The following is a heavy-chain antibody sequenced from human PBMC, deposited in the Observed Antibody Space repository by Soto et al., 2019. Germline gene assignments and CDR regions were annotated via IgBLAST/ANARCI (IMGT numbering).Heavy chain of an antibody. V-gene: IGHV3-33*01. CDR2: IWYDGSNK. J-gene: IGHJ6*03. D-gene: IGHD4-17*01. CDR1: GFTFSSYA. Sequence: QVQLVESGGGVVQPGRSLRLSCAASGFTFSSYAMHWVRQAPGKGLEWVTIIWYDGSNKNYADSVKGRFTISRDNSENTVYLQMNSLRVEDTAVYYCARDSGGDYHNYYMDVWGKGTTVTVSS. CDR3: ARDSGGDYHNYYMDV.